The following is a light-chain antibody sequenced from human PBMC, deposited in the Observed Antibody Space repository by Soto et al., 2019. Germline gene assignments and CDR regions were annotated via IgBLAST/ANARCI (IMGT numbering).Light chain of an antibody. CDR2: KAS. CDR1: QSISSW. Sequence: DIQMTQSPSTLAPSVGDRVTITCRASQSISSWLAWYQQKPGKAPKHLIYKASFLEGGVPSWFSGSGSGTEFTPTISSLQPDDFASYYCQHYDSYSATFGQGTRLEIK. CDR3: QHYDSYSAT. V-gene: IGKV1-5*03. J-gene: IGKJ5*01.